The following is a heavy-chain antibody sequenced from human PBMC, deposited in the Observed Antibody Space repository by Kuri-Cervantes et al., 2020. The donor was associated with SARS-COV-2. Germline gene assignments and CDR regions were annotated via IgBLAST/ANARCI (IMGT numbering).Heavy chain of an antibody. J-gene: IGHJ6*02. Sequence: SETVSCKDSGYTFTSYAMHWVRQAPGQRLEWMGWINAGNGNTKYSQKFQGRVTITRDTSASTAYMELSSLRSDDTAVYYFAREGGGIAVAGYYGMDVWGQGTTVTVSS. CDR2: INAGNGNT. V-gene: IGHV1-3*01. CDR1: GYTFTSYA. D-gene: IGHD6-19*01. CDR3: AREGGGIAVAGYYGMDV.